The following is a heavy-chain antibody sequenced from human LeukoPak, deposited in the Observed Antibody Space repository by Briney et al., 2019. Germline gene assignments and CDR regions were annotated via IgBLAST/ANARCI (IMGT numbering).Heavy chain of an antibody. CDR3: ARGRRATIFGVVIKDYFDY. CDR1: GFTFSSYS. D-gene: IGHD3-3*01. J-gene: IGHJ4*02. Sequence: GGSLRLSCAASGFTFSSYSMNWVRQAPGKGLEWVSSISSSSSYIYYADSVKGRFTISRDNAKNSLYLQMNSLRAEDTAVYYCARGRRATIFGVVIKDYFDYWGQGTLVTVSS. V-gene: IGHV3-21*01. CDR2: ISSSSSYI.